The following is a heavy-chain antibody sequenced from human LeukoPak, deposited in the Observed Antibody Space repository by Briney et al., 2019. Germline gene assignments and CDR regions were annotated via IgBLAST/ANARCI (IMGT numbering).Heavy chain of an antibody. Sequence: PGGSLRLSCAASGFTFSNYWMHWVRQAPGKGLEWIGEINHSGSTNYNPSLKSRVTISVDTSKNQFSLKLSSVTAADTAVYYCARRGSMVRGVIISARHYYYMDVWGKGTTVTISS. CDR2: INHSGST. D-gene: IGHD3-10*01. CDR3: ARRGSMVRGVIISARHYYYMDV. CDR1: GFTFSNYW. J-gene: IGHJ6*03. V-gene: IGHV4-34*01.